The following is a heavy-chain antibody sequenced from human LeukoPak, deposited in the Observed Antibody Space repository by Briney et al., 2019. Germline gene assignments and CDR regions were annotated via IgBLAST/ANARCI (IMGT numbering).Heavy chain of an antibody. CDR3: ARTARHLDY. CDR1: GFIFSSHE. V-gene: IGHV3-48*03. Sequence: PGGSLRLSCAASGFIFSSHEMNWVRQGPGKGLECLSYISGSGTDINYADSVRGRFTISRDNAKNLLYLQMNDLRVEDTAVYYCARTARHLDYWGQGTLVTVSS. J-gene: IGHJ4*02. CDR2: ISGSGTDI. D-gene: IGHD5-18*01.